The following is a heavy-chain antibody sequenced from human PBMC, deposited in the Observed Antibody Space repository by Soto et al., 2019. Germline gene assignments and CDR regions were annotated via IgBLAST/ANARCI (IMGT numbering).Heavy chain of an antibody. CDR2: ITGIDGRT. V-gene: IGHV3-23*01. J-gene: IGHJ5*02. D-gene: IGHD2-15*01. CDR3: AKDRGPYSSGGTCSPPSWFDT. Sequence: RRLSCVGSGFTFGNYAMSWVRQAPGKGLEWVSSITGIDGRTYYADSVKGRFTISRDNPKNTLYLQMNNLRAEDTAMFYCAKDRGPYSSGGTCSPPSWFDTWGQGTQVTVSS. CDR1: GFTFGNYA.